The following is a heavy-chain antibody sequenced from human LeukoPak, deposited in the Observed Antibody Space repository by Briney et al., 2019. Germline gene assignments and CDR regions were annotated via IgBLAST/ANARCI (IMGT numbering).Heavy chain of an antibody. Sequence: PGRSLRLSCAASGFTFSSYGMHWVRQAPGKGLEWVAVIWYDGSNKYYADSVKGRFTISRDNSKNTLYLQMNSLRAEDTAVYYCAALSFSSGWYVPDDYWGQGTLVTVSS. CDR3: AALSFSSGWYVPDDY. CDR1: GFTFSSYG. J-gene: IGHJ4*02. D-gene: IGHD6-19*01. CDR2: IWYDGSNK. V-gene: IGHV3-33*01.